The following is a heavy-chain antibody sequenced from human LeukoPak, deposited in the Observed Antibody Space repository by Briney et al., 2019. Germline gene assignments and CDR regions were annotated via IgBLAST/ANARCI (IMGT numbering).Heavy chain of an antibody. CDR3: TRGNAIDC. D-gene: IGHD2-2*01. CDR1: GFTFRDYY. V-gene: IGHV3-11*06. Sequence: GGSLRLSCVASGFTFRDYYMSWIRQAPGKGLEWVSYISGSSSYTNYADSVKGRFTISRDDAKNSLYLQMNSLRAEDTAVYYCTRGNAIDCWGQGTLVTVSS. J-gene: IGHJ4*02. CDR2: ISGSSSYT.